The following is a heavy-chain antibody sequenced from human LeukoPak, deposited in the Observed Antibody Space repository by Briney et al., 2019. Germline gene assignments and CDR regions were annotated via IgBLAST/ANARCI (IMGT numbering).Heavy chain of an antibody. Sequence: GESLKISCQASGYSFDNYWIPWVRQMPGKGLECLGIIYPGDSDTRYSPPFRGQVIISVDKSINTAYLHWNSLKASDTAMYYCARRLGTGTPDYWGQGTLVTVSS. CDR1: GYSFDNYW. J-gene: IGHJ4*02. CDR3: ARRLGTGTPDY. V-gene: IGHV5-51*01. CDR2: IYPGDSDT. D-gene: IGHD1-1*01.